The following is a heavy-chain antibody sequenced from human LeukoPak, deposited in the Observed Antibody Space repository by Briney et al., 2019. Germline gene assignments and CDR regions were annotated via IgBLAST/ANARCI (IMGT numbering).Heavy chain of an antibody. V-gene: IGHV3-23*01. D-gene: IGHD6-19*01. Sequence: PGGSLRLSCAASGFTFSSYAMSWVRQAPGKGLEWVSAISGSGGSTYYADSVKGRFTISRDNSKNTLYLQMNSLRAEDTAVYYCAKDPRFSEQWLVPEDYWGQGTLVTVSS. CDR3: AKDPRFSEQWLVPEDY. CDR2: ISGSGGST. CDR1: GFTFSSYA. J-gene: IGHJ4*02.